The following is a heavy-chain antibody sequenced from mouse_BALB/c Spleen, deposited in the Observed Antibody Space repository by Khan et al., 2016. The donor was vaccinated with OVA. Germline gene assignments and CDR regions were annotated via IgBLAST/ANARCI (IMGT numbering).Heavy chain of an antibody. J-gene: IGHJ2*01. CDR1: GYIFTSYW. CDR2: IYPGTDNT. D-gene: IGHD3-2*02. Sequence: VKLLESGAELVRPGTSVRLSCKTSGYIFTSYWIHWVKQRSGQGLEWIARIYPGTDNTYYNEKFKDKATLTADKSSSTAYLQLSSLKSEDSAVFFCAREEALYYFDYWGQGTTLTVSS. CDR3: AREEALYYFDY. V-gene: IGHV1S132*01.